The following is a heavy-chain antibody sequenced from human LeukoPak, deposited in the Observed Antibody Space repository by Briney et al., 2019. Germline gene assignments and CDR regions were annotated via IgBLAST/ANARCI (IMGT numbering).Heavy chain of an antibody. D-gene: IGHD2-15*01. CDR2: IYYSGST. CDR1: GGSISSGSYY. Sequence: SQTLSLTCTVSGGSISSGSYYWSWIRQPPGKGLEWIGYIYYSGSTNYNPSLKSRVTISVDTSKNQFSLKLSSVTAADTAVYYCARVPAGEGCSGGSCYAADIWGQGTMVTVSS. J-gene: IGHJ3*02. V-gene: IGHV4-61*01. CDR3: ARVPAGEGCSGGSCYAADI.